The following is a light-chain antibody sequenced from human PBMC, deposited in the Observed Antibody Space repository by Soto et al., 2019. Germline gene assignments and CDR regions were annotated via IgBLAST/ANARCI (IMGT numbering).Light chain of an antibody. CDR3: QQHSANPYT. J-gene: IGKJ2*01. CDR2: KAS. Sequence: DIQMTQSPSTLSASVGDRVTITCRASQSISSWLAWYQQKPGKAPKLLIYKASNLESGVPSRFSGSGSGTEFTLTISSLQPDDFATYYCQQHSANPYTFGQGTKVEIK. V-gene: IGKV1-5*03. CDR1: QSISSW.